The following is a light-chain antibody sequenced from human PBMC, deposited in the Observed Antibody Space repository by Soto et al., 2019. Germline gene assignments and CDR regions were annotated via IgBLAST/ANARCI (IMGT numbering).Light chain of an antibody. Sequence: DIQMTQSPSTLSGSVGDRVTITCRASQSIGRWLAWYQQKPGKAPKLLIYDASSLESGVPSRFGGSGSGTEFTLTINSLQPDDSAAYYCQQYNSYSPITFGQGTRLEIK. V-gene: IGKV1-5*01. CDR3: QQYNSYSPIT. J-gene: IGKJ5*01. CDR1: QSIGRW. CDR2: DAS.